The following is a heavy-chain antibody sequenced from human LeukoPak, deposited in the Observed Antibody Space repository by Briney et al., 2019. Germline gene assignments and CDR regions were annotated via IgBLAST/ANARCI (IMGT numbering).Heavy chain of an antibody. V-gene: IGHV1-69*01. D-gene: IGHD2-2*01. J-gene: IGHJ5*02. CDR1: GDTFSGYA. CDR3: ARDCSPTSCLLAAPFDP. CDR2: IIPIFGTA. Sequence: SVKVSCKASGDTFSGYAFSWVRHAPGQGLEWMGGIIPIFGTANYAQKFQGRVTITADESTSTSYMELSSLRSEDTAVYYCARDCSPTSCLLAAPFDPCGQGPLVPVSS.